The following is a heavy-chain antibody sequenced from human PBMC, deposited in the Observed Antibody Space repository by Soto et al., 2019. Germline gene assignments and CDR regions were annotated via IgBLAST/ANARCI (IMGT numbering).Heavy chain of an antibody. CDR2: INLNNGKT. Sequence: QVQLVQSGAEVKKPGASVKVSCKASGYTFTRYGISWVRQAPGQGLEWMGWINLNNGKTDYQRRLQGRVTMTTDTYTTTVYMELRNLRPDDTAMYYCARDGPHIPAVGDVWGQGTTVTVSS. J-gene: IGHJ6*02. D-gene: IGHD6-13*01. V-gene: IGHV1-18*04. CDR3: ARDGPHIPAVGDV. CDR1: GYTFTRYG.